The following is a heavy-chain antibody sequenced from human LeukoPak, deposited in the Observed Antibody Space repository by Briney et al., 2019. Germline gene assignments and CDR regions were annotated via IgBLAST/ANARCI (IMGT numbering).Heavy chain of an antibody. J-gene: IGHJ4*02. V-gene: IGHV4-38-2*02. D-gene: IGHD1-26*01. CDR3: ADAYSGSYFGS. CDR1: GYSISSGYY. Sequence: SETLSLTCTVSGYSISSGYYWGWIRQPPGKGLEWIGTIYHSGSTYYNPSLKSRVTISLDTSKNQVSLRLSFVTAADTAVYYCADAYSGSYFGSWGQGTLVTVPS. CDR2: IYHSGST.